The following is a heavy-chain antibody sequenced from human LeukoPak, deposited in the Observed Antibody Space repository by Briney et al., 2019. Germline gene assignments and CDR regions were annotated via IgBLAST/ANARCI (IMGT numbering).Heavy chain of an antibody. CDR1: GGSIRS. V-gene: IGHV3-30*18. Sequence: LSLTCTVSGGSIRSSNYYWGWIRQAPGRGLEWVAVISFDGSKTYYADSVKGRFTISRENSKKTLYLQMDNLRVEDTAVYSCAKGGITHGPYYFDYWGLGTLVTVSS. CDR3: AKGGITHGPYYFDY. CDR2: ISFDGSKT. J-gene: IGHJ4*02. D-gene: IGHD2-8*01.